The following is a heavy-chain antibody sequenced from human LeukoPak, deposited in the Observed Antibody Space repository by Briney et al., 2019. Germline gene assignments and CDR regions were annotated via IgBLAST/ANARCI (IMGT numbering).Heavy chain of an antibody. Sequence: PSETLSLTCTVSGGSISSYYWSWIRQPPGKGLEWIGYIYYSGSTNYNPSLKSQVTISVDTSKNQFSLKLSSVTAADTAVYYCARAVLYCSVGSCYSGPWFDPWGQGTLVTVSS. V-gene: IGHV4-59*01. CDR2: IYYSGST. CDR1: GGSISSYY. D-gene: IGHD2-15*01. J-gene: IGHJ5*02. CDR3: ARAVLYCSVGSCYSGPWFDP.